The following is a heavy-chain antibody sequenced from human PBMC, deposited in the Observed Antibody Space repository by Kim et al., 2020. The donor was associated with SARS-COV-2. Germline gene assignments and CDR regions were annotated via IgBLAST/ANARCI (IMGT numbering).Heavy chain of an antibody. CDR3: TTEDGDYAGG. CDR2: TP. J-gene: IGHJ4*02. V-gene: IGHV3-15*01. Sequence: TPDYAAPVQGRFTISRDDSHNTLYLQMNSLKTEDTAVYYCTTEDGDYAGGWGQGTLVTVSS. D-gene: IGHD4-17*01.